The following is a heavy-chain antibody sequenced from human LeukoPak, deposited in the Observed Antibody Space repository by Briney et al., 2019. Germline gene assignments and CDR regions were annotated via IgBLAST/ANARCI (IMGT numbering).Heavy chain of an antibody. Sequence: GASVKVSCKASGYTFTGYYMHWVRQAPGQGLEWMRWINPNSGGTNYAQKFQGRVTMTRDTSISTAYMELSRLRSDDTAVYYCARSRSSIAAPAFDYWGQGTLVTVSS. CDR3: ARSRSSIAAPAFDY. CDR2: INPNSGGT. J-gene: IGHJ4*02. CDR1: GYTFTGYY. D-gene: IGHD6-6*01. V-gene: IGHV1-2*02.